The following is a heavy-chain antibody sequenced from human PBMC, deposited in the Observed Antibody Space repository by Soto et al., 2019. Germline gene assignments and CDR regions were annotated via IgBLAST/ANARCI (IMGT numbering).Heavy chain of an antibody. CDR3: ARGRLLGVTDDYFDY. J-gene: IGHJ4*02. Sequence: ASVKVSCKASGDTFTSYAMHWVRQAPGQGLEWMGWINTNSGGTNYAQNFPGRVTMTRETSISTAYKRLSRLKSDDTDVYYCARGRLLGVTDDYFDYWGQGTLVTVYS. V-gene: IGHV1-2*02. CDR2: INTNSGGT. D-gene: IGHD1-26*01. CDR1: GDTFTSYA.